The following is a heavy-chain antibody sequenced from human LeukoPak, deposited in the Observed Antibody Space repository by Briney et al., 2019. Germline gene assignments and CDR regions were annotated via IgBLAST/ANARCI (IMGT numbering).Heavy chain of an antibody. V-gene: IGHV3-21*01. CDR1: GFTFSSYS. CDR3: ARDYPKWELLKLDAFDI. J-gene: IGHJ3*02. Sequence: GGSLRLSCAASGFTFSSYSMNWVRQAPGKGLEWVSSISSSSSYIYYADSVKGRFTISRDNAKNSLYLQMNSLRAEDTAVYYCARDYPKWELLKLDAFDIWGQGTMVIVSS. CDR2: ISSSSSYI. D-gene: IGHD1-26*01.